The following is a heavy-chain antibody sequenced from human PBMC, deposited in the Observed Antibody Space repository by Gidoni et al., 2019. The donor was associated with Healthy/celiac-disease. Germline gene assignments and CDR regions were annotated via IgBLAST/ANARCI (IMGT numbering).Heavy chain of an antibody. CDR2: IYSGGST. J-gene: IGHJ5*02. Sequence: EVQLVDSGGGLIQPGGSLRLSCAASGFTVSSNYLSWVRQAPGKGLEWVSVIYSGGSTYYADSVKGRFTISRDNSKNTLYLQRNSLRAEDTAVYYCARDRSVGWFDPWGQGTLVTVSS. D-gene: IGHD2-15*01. V-gene: IGHV3-53*01. CDR1: GFTVSSNY. CDR3: ARDRSVGWFDP.